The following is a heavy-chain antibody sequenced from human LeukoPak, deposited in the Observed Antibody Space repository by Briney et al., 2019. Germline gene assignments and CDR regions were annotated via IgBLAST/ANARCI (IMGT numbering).Heavy chain of an antibody. V-gene: IGHV1-69*05. CDR1: GGTFSSYA. CDR3: AATSGSYYWFDP. Sequence: ASVKVSCKASGGTFSSYAISWVRQAPGHGLEWMGGIIPIFGTANCAQKFQGRVTITTDESTSTAYMELSSLRSEDTAVYYCAATSGSYYWFDPWGQGTLVTVSS. J-gene: IGHJ5*02. D-gene: IGHD1-26*01. CDR2: IIPIFGTA.